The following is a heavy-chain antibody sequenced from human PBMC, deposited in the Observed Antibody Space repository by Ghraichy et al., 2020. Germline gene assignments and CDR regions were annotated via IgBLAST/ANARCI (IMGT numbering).Heavy chain of an antibody. Sequence: GESLNISCAASGFIISNYWMSWVRQAPGKGLEWVANIKQDGTEKYYVGSVKGRFTISRDNAKNSLFLQMNSLRAEDTAVYYCASSNYYDFCEFWGQGTLVTVSS. CDR2: IKQDGTEK. D-gene: IGHD3-22*01. CDR3: ASSNYYDFCEF. CDR1: GFIISNYW. J-gene: IGHJ4*02. V-gene: IGHV3-7*01.